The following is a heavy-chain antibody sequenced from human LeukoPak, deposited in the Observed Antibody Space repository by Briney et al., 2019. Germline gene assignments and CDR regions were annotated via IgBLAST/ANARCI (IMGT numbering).Heavy chain of an antibody. D-gene: IGHD3-3*01. CDR3: ARDRAYYDFWSGPYGMDV. CDR1: GGSISSYY. J-gene: IGHJ6*02. CDR2: IYTSGST. Sequence: SETLSLTCTVSGGSISSYYWSWIRQPAGKGLEWIGRIYTSGSTNYNPSLKGRVTMSVDTSKNQFSLKLSSVTAADTAVYYCARDRAYYDFWSGPYGMDVWGQGTTVTVSS. V-gene: IGHV4-4*07.